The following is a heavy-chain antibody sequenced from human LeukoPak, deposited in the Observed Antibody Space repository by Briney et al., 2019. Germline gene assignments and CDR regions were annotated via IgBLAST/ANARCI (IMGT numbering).Heavy chain of an antibody. CDR3: ARDGAVLTGYYDY. Sequence: GGSLRLSCAASGFSVSSNYLSWVRQAPGKGLEWVSTIYSSGSTYYADSVTGRFTISRDNSKNTLYLQINSLRAEDTAVYYCARDGAVLTGYYDYWGQGTLVTVSS. D-gene: IGHD3-9*01. J-gene: IGHJ4*02. CDR1: GFSVSSNY. CDR2: IYSSGST. V-gene: IGHV3-66*01.